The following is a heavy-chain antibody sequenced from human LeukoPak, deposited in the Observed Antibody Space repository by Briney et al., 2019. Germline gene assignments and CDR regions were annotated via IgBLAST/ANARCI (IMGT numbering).Heavy chain of an antibody. J-gene: IGHJ4*02. D-gene: IGHD1-26*01. V-gene: IGHV4-61*02. CDR2: ISSSGST. Sequence: SETLSLTCTVSGDSISSGDYYWSWIRQPAGKGLEWIGRISSSGSTNYNPSLKSRVTISVDTSKNQFSLKLSSVTAADTAVYYCARERVGASPFDHWGQGTLVTVSS. CDR1: GDSISSGDYY. CDR3: ARERVGASPFDH.